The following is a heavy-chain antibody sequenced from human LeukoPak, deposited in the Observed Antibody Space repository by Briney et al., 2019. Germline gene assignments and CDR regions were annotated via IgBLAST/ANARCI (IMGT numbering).Heavy chain of an antibody. V-gene: IGHV3-21*01. CDR2: ISSRSSYI. CDR3: ARDISPMIVGVMGSPFGY. CDR1: GFTFSSYS. Sequence: GASLRLSCAATGFTFSSYSMNWVRQAPGKGLEWVSSISSRSSYIYYADSVKGRFTISRGNAKNSLYLQMNSLRAEDTAVYYCARDISPMIVGVMGSPFGYWGQGTLVTVSS. D-gene: IGHD3-22*01. J-gene: IGHJ4*02.